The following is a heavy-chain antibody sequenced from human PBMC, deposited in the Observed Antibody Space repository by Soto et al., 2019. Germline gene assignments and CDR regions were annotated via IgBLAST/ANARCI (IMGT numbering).Heavy chain of an antibody. CDR1: GFSFSSYW. D-gene: IGHD6-19*01. CDR2: IKQDGSET. CDR3: AREGEPYSSGCRKCGAYDF. V-gene: IGHV3-7*01. Sequence: EVQLVESGGGLVQPGGSLRLSCAASGFSFSSYWMSWVRQAPGKGLEWVANIKQDGSETDYVQSVKGRFTISRDNARNSLYLQLNSLRVKDTAVYYCAREGEPYSSGCRKCGAYDFWGQGNLVAVSS. J-gene: IGHJ4*02.